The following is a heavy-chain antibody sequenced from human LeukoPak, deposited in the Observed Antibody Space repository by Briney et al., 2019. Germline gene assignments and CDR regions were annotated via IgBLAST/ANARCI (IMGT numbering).Heavy chain of an antibody. CDR1: GGTFSSCA. D-gene: IGHD2-21*02. CDR3: ARGVDGGNSDWFDP. J-gene: IGHJ5*02. V-gene: IGHV1-69*04. Sequence: SVKVSCKASGGTFSSCAISWVRQAPGQGLEWMGRIIPILGIANYAQKFQGRVTITADKSTSTAYMELSSLRSEDTAVYYCARGVDGGNSDWFDPWGQGTLVTVSS. CDR2: IIPILGIA.